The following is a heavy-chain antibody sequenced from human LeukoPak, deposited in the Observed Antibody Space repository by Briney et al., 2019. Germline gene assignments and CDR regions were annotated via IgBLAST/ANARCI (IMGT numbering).Heavy chain of an antibody. Sequence: PSGTLSLTCAVSGGSISSSNWWSGVRQPPGKGLEWSGEIYHSGSTNYNPSPKNRGTISVDKSKNQFSLKLSSVTAADTAVYYCARVGRGYYYDSSGYEAAYYFDYWGEGTLVTVSS. D-gene: IGHD3-22*01. CDR1: GGSISSSNW. CDR3: ARVGRGYYYDSSGYEAAYYFDY. V-gene: IGHV4-4*02. J-gene: IGHJ4*02. CDR2: IYHSGST.